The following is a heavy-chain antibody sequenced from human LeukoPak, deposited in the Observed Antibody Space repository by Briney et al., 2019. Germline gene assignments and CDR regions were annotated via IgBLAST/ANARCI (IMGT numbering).Heavy chain of an antibody. D-gene: IGHD6-19*01. CDR2: INKSGGGT. CDR1: GFTFSSYD. CDR3: AKVTWSSSGSDY. J-gene: IGHJ4*02. V-gene: IGHV3-23*01. Sequence: GGSLRLSCAASGFTFSSYDMSWVRQAPGKGLEWVSGINKSGGGTYYADSEKGRFTVSRDNSKNTLFLQMNSLRAEDTAVYYCAKVTWSSSGSDYWGQGTLVTVSS.